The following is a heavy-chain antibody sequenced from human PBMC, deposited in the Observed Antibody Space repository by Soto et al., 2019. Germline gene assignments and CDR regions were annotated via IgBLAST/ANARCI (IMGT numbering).Heavy chain of an antibody. Sequence: GGSLRLSCAAAGFAFSSHPMSWVRQAPEKGLEWVAVISDGGDLTYNADSVRGRFTISRDNSRNTLYLQMNSLRAEDTAVYYCARRVIGSSRAFDIWGQGTMVTVSS. CDR3: ARRVIGSSRAFDI. V-gene: IGHV3-23*01. CDR1: GFAFSSHP. CDR2: ISDGGDLT. D-gene: IGHD3-10*01. J-gene: IGHJ3*02.